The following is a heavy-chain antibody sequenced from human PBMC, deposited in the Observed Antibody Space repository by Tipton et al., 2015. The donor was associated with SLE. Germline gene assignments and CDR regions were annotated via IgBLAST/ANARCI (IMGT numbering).Heavy chain of an antibody. CDR3: ARVPVRTTGGFGRFRMDV. CDR2: MNPNSGNT. CDR1: GYTFSTYG. D-gene: IGHD1-1*01. J-gene: IGHJ6*04. V-gene: IGHV1-8*02. Sequence: QSGAEVKKPGASVRVSCKASGYTFSTYGVIWVRQAPGQGLEWMGWMNPNSGNTGYAQKLQGRVTMTRNTSMSTAYMELNSLRSEDTAVYYCARVPVRTTGGFGRFRMDVWGKGTTVTVSS.